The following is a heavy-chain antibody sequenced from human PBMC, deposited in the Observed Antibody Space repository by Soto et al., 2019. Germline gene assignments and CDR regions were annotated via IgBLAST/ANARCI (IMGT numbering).Heavy chain of an antibody. Sequence: PGGSLRLSCAASGFTFSSYAMSWVRQAPGKGLEWVSAISGSGGSTYYADSVKGRFTISRDNSKNTLYLQMNSLRAEDTAVYYCAKDQENLRTYYYDSSGPVAPDYWGQGTLVTVSS. CDR2: ISGSGGST. CDR1: GFTFSSYA. J-gene: IGHJ4*02. CDR3: AKDQENLRTYYYDSSGPVAPDY. V-gene: IGHV3-23*01. D-gene: IGHD3-22*01.